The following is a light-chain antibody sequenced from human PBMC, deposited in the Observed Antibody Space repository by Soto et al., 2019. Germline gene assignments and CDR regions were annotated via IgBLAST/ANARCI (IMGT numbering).Light chain of an antibody. Sequence: EIVLTQSPATLSVSPGERATLSCRASQSVSSSLVWYQQKPGQPPRLLIYDASNRATAIPARFSGSGSGTDFSLTISSLEPDDFAVYYCQQRNTWTFTFGPGTKVDIK. CDR1: QSVSSS. CDR3: QQRNTWTFT. CDR2: DAS. V-gene: IGKV3-11*01. J-gene: IGKJ3*01.